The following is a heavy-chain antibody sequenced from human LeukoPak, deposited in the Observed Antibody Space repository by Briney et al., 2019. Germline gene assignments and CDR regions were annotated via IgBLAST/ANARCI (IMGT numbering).Heavy chain of an antibody. D-gene: IGHD3-3*01. CDR3: ARDIIDFWSGLNWFDP. J-gene: IGHJ5*02. V-gene: IGHV4-4*07. Sequence: SETLSLTCTVSGGSISSYYWSWIRQPAGKGLEWIGRIYTSGSTNYNPSLKSRATMSVDTSKNQFSLKLSSVTAADTAVYYCARDIIDFWSGLNWFDPWGQGTLVTVSS. CDR1: GGSISSYY. CDR2: IYTSGST.